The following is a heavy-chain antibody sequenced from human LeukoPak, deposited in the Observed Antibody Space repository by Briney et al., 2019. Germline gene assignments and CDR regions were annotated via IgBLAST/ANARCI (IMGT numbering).Heavy chain of an antibody. CDR3: AKGVSGPQYYFHY. D-gene: IGHD4-11*01. Sequence: PGESLRLSCAASGFTFSTSAMRWVRQAPGKGLEWVSSIDGSGVKTYYADSVKGRFTISRDNSKNTLYLQMNSLRAEDTAVYYCAKGVSGPQYYFHYWGQGTLVTVSS. J-gene: IGHJ4*02. V-gene: IGHV3-23*01. CDR1: GFTFSTSA. CDR2: IDGSGVKT.